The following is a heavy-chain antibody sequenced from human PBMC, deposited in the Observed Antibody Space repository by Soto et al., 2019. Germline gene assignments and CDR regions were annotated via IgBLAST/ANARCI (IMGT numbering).Heavy chain of an antibody. CDR2: SYYSGST. Sequence: QLQLQESGPGLVKPSETLSLTCTVSGGSISSSSYYWGWIRQPPGKGLEWIGRSYYSGSTYYNPSLKSRVTISVDTSKNQFSLKLSSVTAADTAVYYCVPSNWFDPWGQGTLVTVSS. CDR3: VPSNWFDP. V-gene: IGHV4-39*01. J-gene: IGHJ5*02. CDR1: GGSISSSSYY.